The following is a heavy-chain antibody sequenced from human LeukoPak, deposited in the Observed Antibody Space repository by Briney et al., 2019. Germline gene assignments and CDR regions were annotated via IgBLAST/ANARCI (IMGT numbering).Heavy chain of an antibody. J-gene: IGHJ4*02. V-gene: IGHV3-9*03. CDR2: ISWSGGTM. CDR1: GFTLDNYA. Sequence: PGGSLSLSCATSGFTLDNYAMHWVRQAPGEGMEWVSGISWSGGTMAYADSVKGRFIISRDNANSSVYLQMNSLRAEDMAFYYCAKDAGGQPGPGGFFDFWGQGTLVTVSS. CDR3: AKDAGGQPGPGGFFDF. D-gene: IGHD6-25*01.